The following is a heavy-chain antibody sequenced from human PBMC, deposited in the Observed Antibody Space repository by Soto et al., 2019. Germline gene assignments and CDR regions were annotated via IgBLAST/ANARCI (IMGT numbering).Heavy chain of an antibody. CDR2: INGYNGNT. CDR3: ARERGYNWHPQRSAGGDWFDP. J-gene: IGHJ5*02. CDR1: GYTFASFG. Sequence: QAQLVQSGAEVKKPGASVKVSCKASGYTFASFGITWVRQAPGQGLEWMGWINGYNGNTNYAQKVQGRVIMTTDTSTSTAYVELRSLRSDDTAVYYCARERGYNWHPQRSAGGDWFDPWGQGTLVTVSS. D-gene: IGHD1-20*01. V-gene: IGHV1-18*04.